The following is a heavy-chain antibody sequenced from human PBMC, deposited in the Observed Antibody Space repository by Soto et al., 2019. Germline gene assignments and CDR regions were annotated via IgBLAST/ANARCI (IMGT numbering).Heavy chain of an antibody. CDR3: VRQGIDYLHGLVDV. V-gene: IGHV4-59*08. D-gene: IGHD1-26*01. CDR2: VYYTGGT. Sequence: QVQVQQSGPRLVKPSETLSLTCTVSSGPTRSHNWGWIRQSPGRGLEWIGYVYYTGGTSYNPSLNSRVTMSADTSTNHISLTLSSVTAADTAIYYCVRQGIDYLHGLVDVWGQGTAVSVSS. CDR1: SGPTRSHN. J-gene: IGHJ6*02.